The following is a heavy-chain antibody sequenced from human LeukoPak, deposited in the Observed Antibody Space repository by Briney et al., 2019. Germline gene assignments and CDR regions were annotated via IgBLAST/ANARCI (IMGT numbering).Heavy chain of an antibody. Sequence: PGGSLRLSCAASGFTFSSYGMHWVRQAPGKGLEWVAVISYDGSNKYYADSVKGRFTISRDNSKNTLYLQMNSLRAEDTAVYYCANFHEYSSGWYYFDYWGQGTLVTVSS. CDR3: ANFHEYSSGWYYFDY. J-gene: IGHJ4*02. D-gene: IGHD6-19*01. CDR2: ISYDGSNK. CDR1: GFTFSSYG. V-gene: IGHV3-30*18.